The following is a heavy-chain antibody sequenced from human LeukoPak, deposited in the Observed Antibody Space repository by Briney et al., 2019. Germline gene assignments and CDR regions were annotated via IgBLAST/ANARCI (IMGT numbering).Heavy chain of an antibody. CDR2: IFYTGNT. CDR1: GGSILDSTYY. D-gene: IGHD3-22*01. CDR3: ARQSSGYYYGWFDP. V-gene: IGHV4-39*01. J-gene: IGHJ5*02. Sequence: SETLSLTCTVSGGSILDSTYYWAWIRQPPGKGLEWIATIFYTGNTHYNPSLKSRVTMSVDTDKNQFSLNLNSVTAADTAVYYCARQSSGYYYGWFDPWGQGTLVTVSS.